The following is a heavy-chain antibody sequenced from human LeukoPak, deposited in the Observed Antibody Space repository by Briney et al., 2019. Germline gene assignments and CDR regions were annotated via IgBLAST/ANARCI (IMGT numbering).Heavy chain of an antibody. CDR3: AKGIYSSGWSYFDY. D-gene: IGHD6-19*01. J-gene: IGHJ4*01. V-gene: IGHV3-23*01. Sequence: GGSLRLSCAASGFTFSNSAMSWVRQAPGKGLEWFSTFSGSGITTYYADSVKGRFTISRDNSKNTLYLQMNSLRAEDTAVYYCAKGIYSSGWSYFDYWGHGTLVTVSS. CDR2: FSGSGITT. CDR1: GFTFSNSA.